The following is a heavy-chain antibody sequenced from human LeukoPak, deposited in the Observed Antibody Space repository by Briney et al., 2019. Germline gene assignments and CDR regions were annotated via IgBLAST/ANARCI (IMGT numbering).Heavy chain of an antibody. CDR2: ISTSGTT. CDR3: ARVGPSYCTTSRCPSWLDP. J-gene: IGHJ5*02. CDR1: DVSTSFYY. V-gene: IGHV4-4*07. D-gene: IGHD2-8*01. Sequence: SETLSLTCTVSDVSTSFYYLNWIRQPAGKGLEWIGRISTSGTTNYSPSLESRVTISIDSTKNQFSLKLSSVTAADTAVYYCARVGPSYCTTSRCPSWLDPWGQGTLVTVSS.